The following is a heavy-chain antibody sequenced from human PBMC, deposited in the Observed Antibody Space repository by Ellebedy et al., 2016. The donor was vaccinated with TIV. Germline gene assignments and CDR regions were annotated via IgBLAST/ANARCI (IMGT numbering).Heavy chain of an antibody. Sequence: MPSETLSLTCAVYGGSFSGYYWSWIRQPPGKGLEWIGEINHSGSTNYNPSLKSRVTISVDTSKNQFSLKLSSVTAADTAVYYCARHWGGSYYYWGQGTLVTVSS. J-gene: IGHJ4*02. CDR3: ARHWGGSYYY. D-gene: IGHD1-26*01. V-gene: IGHV4-34*01. CDR1: GGSFSGYY. CDR2: INHSGST.